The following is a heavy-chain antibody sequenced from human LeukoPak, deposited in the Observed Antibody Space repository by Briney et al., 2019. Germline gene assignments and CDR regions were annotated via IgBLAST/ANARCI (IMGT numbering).Heavy chain of an antibody. CDR1: GFTFSSYS. CDR3: ARDRYDSSGFVYAFDI. D-gene: IGHD3-22*01. V-gene: IGHV3-21*01. CDR2: ISSSSSYI. Sequence: PGGSLRLSCAASGFTFSSYSMNWVRQAPGKGLEWVSSISSSSSYIYYADSVKGRFTISRDNAKNSLYLQMNSLRAEDTAVYYCARDRYDSSGFVYAFDIWGQGTMVTVSS. J-gene: IGHJ3*02.